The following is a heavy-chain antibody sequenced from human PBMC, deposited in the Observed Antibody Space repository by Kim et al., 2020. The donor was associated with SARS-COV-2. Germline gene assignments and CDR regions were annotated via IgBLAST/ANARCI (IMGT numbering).Heavy chain of an antibody. Sequence: GGSLRLSCAASGFTFSSYGMHWVRQAPGKGLEWVAVISYDGSNKYYADSVKGRFTISRDNSKNTLYLQMNSLRAEDTAVYYCASFGESTYGMDVWGQGTT. J-gene: IGHJ6*02. CDR2: ISYDGSNK. D-gene: IGHD3-10*01. V-gene: IGHV3-30*03. CDR1: GFTFSSYG. CDR3: ASFGESTYGMDV.